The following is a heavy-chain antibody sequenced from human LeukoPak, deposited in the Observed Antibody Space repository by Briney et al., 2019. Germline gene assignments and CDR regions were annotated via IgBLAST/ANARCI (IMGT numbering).Heavy chain of an antibody. CDR3: AKALNYWYFDF. Sequence: GGSLRLSCAASGFTFSSYDMSWVRQAPGKGLEWVSASGGDGGSTYADSVKGRFTISRDNSKNTLYLQMNSLRAEDTATYYCAKALNYWYFDFWGRGNLVTVSS. CDR1: GFTFSSYD. CDR2: SGGDGGST. J-gene: IGHJ2*01. V-gene: IGHV3-23*01.